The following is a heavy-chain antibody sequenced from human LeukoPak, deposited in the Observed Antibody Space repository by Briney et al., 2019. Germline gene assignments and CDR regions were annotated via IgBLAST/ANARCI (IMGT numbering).Heavy chain of an antibody. V-gene: IGHV3-23*01. CDR1: GFTFSTFA. CDR3: ARKVPYYDILTGDHPFDY. D-gene: IGHD3-9*01. Sequence: GGSLRLSCAASGFTFSTFAMIWVRQPPGKGLEWVSSIFPSGGEIHYADSVRGRFTISRDNSKSTLSLQMNSLRAEDTAVYYCARKVPYYDILTGDHPFDYWGQGTLVTVSS. CDR2: IFPSGGEI. J-gene: IGHJ4*02.